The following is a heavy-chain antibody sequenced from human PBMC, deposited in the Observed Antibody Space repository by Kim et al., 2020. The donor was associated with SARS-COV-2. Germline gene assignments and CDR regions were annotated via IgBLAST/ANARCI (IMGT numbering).Heavy chain of an antibody. CDR2: IYSGGST. D-gene: IGHD4-17*01. CDR3: ARAYDYGDYDLSPAYFDY. V-gene: IGHV3-66*01. J-gene: IGHJ4*02. Sequence: GGSLRLSCAASGFTVSSNYMSWVRQAPGKGLEWVSVIYSGGSTYYADSVKGRFTISRDNSKNTLYLQMNSLRAEDTAVYYCARAYDYGDYDLSPAYFDYWGQGTLVTVSS. CDR1: GFTVSSNY.